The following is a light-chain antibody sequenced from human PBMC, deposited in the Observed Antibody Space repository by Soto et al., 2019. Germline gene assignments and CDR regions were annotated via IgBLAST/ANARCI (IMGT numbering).Light chain of an antibody. CDR1: QSLLHSNGYNY. CDR2: LGS. CDR3: MQALQTPT. Sequence: DIVMTQSPLYLPVTPGEPASISCRSSQSLLHSNGYNYLDWYLQKPGQSPQLLIYLGSNRASGVPDRFRGSGAGTDFTLKISRVEAEDVGVYYCMQALQTPTFGQGTKVEIK. J-gene: IGKJ1*01. V-gene: IGKV2-28*01.